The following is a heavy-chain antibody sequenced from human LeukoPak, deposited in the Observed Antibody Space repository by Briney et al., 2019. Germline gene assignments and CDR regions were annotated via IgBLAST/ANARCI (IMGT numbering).Heavy chain of an antibody. Sequence: SETLSLTCSVSGASVSDGSYYWSWIRQPPGKGLEWIGYLYYSGNTNYSPSLSGRVSTSIDTSKNHFSLNLTSVTAADTAVYYCARGLSTSREDYFDYWGQGTLVSVSS. CDR2: LYYSGNT. CDR3: ARGLSTSREDYFDY. J-gene: IGHJ4*02. V-gene: IGHV4-61*03. D-gene: IGHD5-24*01. CDR1: GASVSDGSYY.